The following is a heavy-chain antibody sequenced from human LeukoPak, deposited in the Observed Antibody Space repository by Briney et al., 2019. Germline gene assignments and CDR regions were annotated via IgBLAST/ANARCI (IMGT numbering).Heavy chain of an antibody. CDR3: YGANAEH. D-gene: IGHD4-23*01. J-gene: IGHJ1*01. Sequence: GSLRPSCAASGFTFSSYWMHWVPQTPGKGLVWVSGTNTDGSSTMYADSVKGRFTIARDNAKNTLYLQMNSLRAEDTAVYYCYGANAEHWGQGTLVTVSS. CDR2: TNTDGSST. CDR1: GFTFSSYW. V-gene: IGHV3-74*03.